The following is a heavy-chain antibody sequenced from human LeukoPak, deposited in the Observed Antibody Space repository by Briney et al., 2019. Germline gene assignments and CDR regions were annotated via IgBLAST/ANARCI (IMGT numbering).Heavy chain of an antibody. D-gene: IGHD6-25*01. V-gene: IGHV1-8*03. CDR3: ARTTSFTASGYDY. J-gene: IGHJ4*02. CDR1: GYTFTNCH. CDR2: INPNNGDS. Sequence: ASVTVSCQASGYTFTNCHINWVRQAAGQGLEWMGWINPNNGDSGFAQKFQGRVTITRDTAMTAAYMELSSLTSEDTAIYFCARTTSFTASGYDYWGQGTLVTVSS.